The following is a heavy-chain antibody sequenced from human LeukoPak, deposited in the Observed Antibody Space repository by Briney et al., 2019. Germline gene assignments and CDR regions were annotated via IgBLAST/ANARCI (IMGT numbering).Heavy chain of an antibody. Sequence: GASVKVSCKASGYTFTSYGISWVRQAPGQGLEWMGWIGAYNGNTNYAQKFQGRVTITADESTSTAYMELSSLRSEDTAVYYCARDDPQWLAYKNYYYYGMDVWGQGTTVTVSS. CDR1: GYTFTSYG. D-gene: IGHD6-19*01. CDR2: IGAYNGNT. J-gene: IGHJ6*02. V-gene: IGHV1-18*01. CDR3: ARDDPQWLAYKNYYYYGMDV.